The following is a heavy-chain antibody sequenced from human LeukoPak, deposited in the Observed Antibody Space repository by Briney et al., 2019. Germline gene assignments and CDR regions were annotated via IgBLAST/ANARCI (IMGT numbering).Heavy chain of an antibody. CDR1: GGSVSSGTYY. D-gene: IGHD2-2*01. Sequence: PSETLSLTCTVSGGSVSSGTYYWSWIRQPAGKGLEWIGRIYGSGNTNYNPSLKSRVTISVDTSRNQFSLKLSSVSTADTAVYYCARGVGSTSSNWFDPWGQGTLVTFSS. J-gene: IGHJ5*02. CDR3: ARGVGSTSSNWFDP. V-gene: IGHV4-61*02. CDR2: IYGSGNT.